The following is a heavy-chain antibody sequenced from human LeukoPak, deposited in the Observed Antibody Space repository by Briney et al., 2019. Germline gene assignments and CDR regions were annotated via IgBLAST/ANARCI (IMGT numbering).Heavy chain of an antibody. CDR3: AKDLGGDFWSGYYSGYYFDY. CDR1: GFTFSSYG. V-gene: IGHV3-30*18. J-gene: IGHJ4*02. CDR2: ISYDGSNK. D-gene: IGHD3-3*01. Sequence: GGSLRLSCAASGFTFSSYGMHWVRQAQGKGLEWVAVISYDGSNKYYADSVKGRFTISRDNSKNTLYLQMNSLRAEDTAVYYCAKDLGGDFWSGYYSGYYFDYWGQGTLVTVSS.